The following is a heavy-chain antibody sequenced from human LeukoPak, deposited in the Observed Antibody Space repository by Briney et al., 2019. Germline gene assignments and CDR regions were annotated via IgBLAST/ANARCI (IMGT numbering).Heavy chain of an antibody. Sequence: RSSETLSPTCAVYGGSFSGYYWSWIRQPPGKGLEWIGEINHSGSTNYNPSLKSRVTISVDTSKNQFSLKLSSVTAADTAVYYCASFPEPNGYNPTTFDYWGQGTLVTVSS. CDR2: INHSGST. CDR1: GGSFSGYY. V-gene: IGHV4-34*01. CDR3: ASFPEPNGYNPTTFDY. J-gene: IGHJ4*02. D-gene: IGHD5-24*01.